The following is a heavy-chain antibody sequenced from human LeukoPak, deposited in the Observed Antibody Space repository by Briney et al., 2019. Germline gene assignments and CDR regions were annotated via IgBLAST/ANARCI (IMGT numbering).Heavy chain of an antibody. CDR2: ISSSGSTI. D-gene: IGHD6-13*01. CDR3: ARGDGYSSSWWGAYYYYMDV. J-gene: IGHJ6*03. CDR1: GFTFSDYY. V-gene: IGHV3-11*04. Sequence: GGSLRLSCAASGFTFSDYYMSWIRQAPGKGLEWVSYISSSGSTIYYADSVKGRFTISRDNAKNSLYLQMNSLRAEDTAVYYCARGDGYSSSWWGAYYYYMDVWGKGTTVTVSS.